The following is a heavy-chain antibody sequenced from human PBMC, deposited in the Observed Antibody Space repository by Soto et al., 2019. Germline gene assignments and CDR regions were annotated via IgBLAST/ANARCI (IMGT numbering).Heavy chain of an antibody. CDR1: GFTFNNYA. CDR2: ISGGGDTT. V-gene: IGHV3-23*01. Sequence: EVQLLESGGGLVQPGGSLRLSCAASGFTFNNYAMTWVRQAPGKGLEWVSAISGGGDTTSYADSVKGRFTGSRDGSKNTLCLQMSSLRAEDTALYYCAKERGGSGSLTPRVDFWGQGTLVTVSS. CDR3: AKERGGSGSLTPRVDF. J-gene: IGHJ4*02. D-gene: IGHD3-10*01.